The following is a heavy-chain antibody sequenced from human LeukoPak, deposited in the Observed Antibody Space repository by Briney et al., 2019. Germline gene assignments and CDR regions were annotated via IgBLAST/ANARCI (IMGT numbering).Heavy chain of an antibody. CDR2: IKQDGSEK. J-gene: IGHJ4*02. CDR1: GFSFNSDW. CDR3: VRGFTYGTDYFDY. Sequence: GGSLRLSCAASGFSFNSDWMSWVRQAPGKGLEWVAIIKQDGSEKYYVDSVKGRFTISRDNAKNSLYLQMNSLRAEDTAVYYCVRGFTYGTDYFDYWGQGTLVTVSS. D-gene: IGHD2-8*01. V-gene: IGHV3-7*04.